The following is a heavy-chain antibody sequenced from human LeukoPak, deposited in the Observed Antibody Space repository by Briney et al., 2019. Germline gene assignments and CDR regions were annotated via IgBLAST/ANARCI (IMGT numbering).Heavy chain of an antibody. D-gene: IGHD3-3*01. Sequence: APVKVSCKASGGTFSSYTISWVRQAPGQGLEWMGRIIPILGIANYAQKFQGRVTITADKSTSTAYMELSSLRSEDTAVYYCANFWSGSVVGNWFDPWGQGTLVTVSS. CDR2: IIPILGIA. CDR3: ANFWSGSVVGNWFDP. V-gene: IGHV1-69*02. J-gene: IGHJ5*02. CDR1: GGTFSSYT.